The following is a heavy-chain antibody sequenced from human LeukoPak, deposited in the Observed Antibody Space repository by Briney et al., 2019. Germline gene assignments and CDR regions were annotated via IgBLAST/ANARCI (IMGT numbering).Heavy chain of an antibody. Sequence: ASVKVSCKASGYTFTSYGISWVRQAPGQGLEWMGWISAYNGNTNYAQKLQVRVTMTTDTSTSTAYMELRSLRSDDTAVYYCARDPYYYGSGRPPPYYYYGMDVWGQGTTVTVSS. D-gene: IGHD3-10*01. V-gene: IGHV1-18*01. CDR1: GYTFTSYG. CDR2: ISAYNGNT. CDR3: ARDPYYYGSGRPPPYYYYGMDV. J-gene: IGHJ6*02.